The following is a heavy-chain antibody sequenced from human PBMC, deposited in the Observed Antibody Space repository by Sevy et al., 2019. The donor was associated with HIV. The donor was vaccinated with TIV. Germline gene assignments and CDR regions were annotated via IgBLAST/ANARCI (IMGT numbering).Heavy chain of an antibody. D-gene: IGHD3-22*01. Sequence: SETLSLTCAVSGGSISSGGYSWSWIRQPPGKGLEWIGYIYHSGSTYYNPSLKSRVTISVDRSKNQFSLKLSSVTAAETAVYYCAREVVAYYYDSSGYSRVRGVFDYWGQGTLVTVSS. CDR1: GGSISSGGYS. V-gene: IGHV4-30-2*01. J-gene: IGHJ4*02. CDR2: IYHSGST. CDR3: AREVVAYYYDSSGYSRVRGVFDY.